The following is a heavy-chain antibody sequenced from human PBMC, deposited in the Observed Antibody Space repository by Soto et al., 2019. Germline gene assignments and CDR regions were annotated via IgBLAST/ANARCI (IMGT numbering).Heavy chain of an antibody. CDR2: ISGSGGST. V-gene: IGHV3-23*01. Sequence: GGSLRLSCAASGFTFSSYAMSWVRQAPGKGLEWVSAISGSGGSTYYADSVKGRFTISRDNSKNTLYLQMNSLRAEDTAVYYCAKDLWTAAHRWNWDWFDPWGQGTLVTVSS. CDR3: AKDLWTAAHRWNWDWFDP. J-gene: IGHJ5*02. CDR1: GFTFSSYA. D-gene: IGHD6-13*01.